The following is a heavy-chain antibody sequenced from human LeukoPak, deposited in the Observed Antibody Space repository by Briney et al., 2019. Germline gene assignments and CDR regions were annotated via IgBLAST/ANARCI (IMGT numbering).Heavy chain of an antibody. V-gene: IGHV1-46*01. CDR3: ARGQEPGYASGWHSACGY. J-gene: IGHJ4*02. CDR1: GYTFTSYY. D-gene: IGHD6-19*01. Sequence: ASVKVSCKASGYTFTSYYMQWLRQAPGQGLDWIGIIDPSGGSTNYAQKFQGRVTMTRDTSTSTVFMELNSLRSEDTAVYYCARGQEPGYASGWHSACGYWGPGTLVSVSS. CDR2: IDPSGGST.